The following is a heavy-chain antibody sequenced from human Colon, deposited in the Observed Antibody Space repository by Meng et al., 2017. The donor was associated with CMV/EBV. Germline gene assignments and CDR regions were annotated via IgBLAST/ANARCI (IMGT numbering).Heavy chain of an antibody. CDR2: IYYSGSP. D-gene: IGHD5/OR15-5a*01. J-gene: IGHJ4*02. CDR3: ARDLSG. Sequence: GSLRLSCTVSGDPINNGYWSWIRQPPGKGLEWIGYIYYSGSPNYNPSLKSRVTISLDTSRNHFSLRLTSVTAADMAVYYCARDLSGWGQGILVTVSS. V-gene: IGHV4-59*01. CDR1: GDPINNGY.